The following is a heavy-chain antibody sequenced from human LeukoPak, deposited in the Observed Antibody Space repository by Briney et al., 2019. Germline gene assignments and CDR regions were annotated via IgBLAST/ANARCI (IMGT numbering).Heavy chain of an antibody. Sequence: PGGSLRLSCAASGFTFSDFYMSWIRQVPGKGLEWASHISSSTSYTNYADSVKGRFTISRDNAKNSLYLQMNGLRAEDTAVYYCAGGWWGTLAYWGQGTLVTVSS. J-gene: IGHJ4*02. CDR1: GFTFSDFY. V-gene: IGHV3-11*03. D-gene: IGHD2-8*02. CDR3: AGGWWGTLAY. CDR2: ISSSTSYT.